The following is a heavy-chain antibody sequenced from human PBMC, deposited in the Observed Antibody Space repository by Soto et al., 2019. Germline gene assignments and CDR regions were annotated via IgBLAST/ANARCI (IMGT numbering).Heavy chain of an antibody. CDR1: GFTFGDYA. CDR3: TKGLRIAAAGTYY. CDR2: IRSKAYGGTT. V-gene: IGHV3-49*03. J-gene: IGHJ4*02. Sequence: GGSLRLSCTASGFTFGDYAMSWFRQAPGKGLEWVGFIRSKAYGGTTEYAASVKGRFTISRDDSKSIAYLQMNSLKTEDTAVYYCTKGLRIAAAGTYYWGQGTLVTVSS. D-gene: IGHD6-13*01.